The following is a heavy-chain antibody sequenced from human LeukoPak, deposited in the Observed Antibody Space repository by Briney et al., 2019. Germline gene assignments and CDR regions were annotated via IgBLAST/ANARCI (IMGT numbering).Heavy chain of an antibody. V-gene: IGHV4-4*09. Sequence: SETLSLTCTAPGGSISSYYWSWIRQPPGKGLEWIGYIYTSGSTNYNPSLKSRVTISVDTSKNQFSLKLSSVTAADTAVYYCARRFDELLPPDYWGQGTLVTVSS. D-gene: IGHD2-15*01. CDR2: IYTSGST. J-gene: IGHJ4*02. CDR1: GGSISSYY. CDR3: ARRFDELLPPDY.